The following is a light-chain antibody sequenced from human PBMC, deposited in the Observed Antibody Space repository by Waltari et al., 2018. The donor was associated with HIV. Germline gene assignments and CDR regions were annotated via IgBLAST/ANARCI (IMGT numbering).Light chain of an antibody. Sequence: DIVMTQSPDSLAVSLGERATINCKSSQSVLSSSNNKNYLTWYQQKPGRPPKLILFWASTRQSGVPDRFSGSGSGADFTLTISSLQAEDVAVYYCQQCYSTPYTFGQGTKLEIK. V-gene: IGKV4-1*01. J-gene: IGKJ2*01. CDR3: QQCYSTPYT. CDR1: QSVLSSSNNKNY. CDR2: WAS.